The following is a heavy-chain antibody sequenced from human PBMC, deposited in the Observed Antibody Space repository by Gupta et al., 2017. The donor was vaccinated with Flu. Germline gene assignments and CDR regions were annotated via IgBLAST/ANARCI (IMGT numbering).Heavy chain of an antibody. J-gene: IGHJ4*02. CDR2: IYSGGGT. V-gene: IGHV3-66*01. CDR1: GFTVSSTY. D-gene: IGHD5-18*01. CDR3: ARGQGPEVDTARVIGWYFDS. Sequence: EVQLVESGGGLVQPGGSLRLSCAASGFTVSSTYMSWVPQAPGRGRVWVPVIYSGGGTYYEASVKGRCTTSRAISKKTLNLQRKSWGAEAPAVYYWARGQGPEVDTARVIGWYFDSGGQGTLVTVSS.